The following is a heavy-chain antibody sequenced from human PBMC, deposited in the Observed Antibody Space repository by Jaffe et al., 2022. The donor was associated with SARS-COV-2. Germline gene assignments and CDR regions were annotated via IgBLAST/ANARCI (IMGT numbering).Heavy chain of an antibody. V-gene: IGHV3-53*01. Sequence: EVQLVESGGGLIQPGGSLRLSCAASGFTVSSNYMSWVRQAPGKGLEWVSVIYSGGSTYYADSVKGRFTISRDNSKNTLYLQMNSLRAEDTAVYYCARTEGWLRELYFQHWGQGTLVTVSS. J-gene: IGHJ1*01. CDR3: ARTEGWLRELYFQH. D-gene: IGHD5-12*01. CDR2: IYSGGST. CDR1: GFTVSSNY.